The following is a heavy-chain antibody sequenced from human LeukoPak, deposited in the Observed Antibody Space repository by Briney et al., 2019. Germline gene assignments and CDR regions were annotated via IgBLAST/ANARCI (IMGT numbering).Heavy chain of an antibody. CDR3: AREDVAKPFDY. V-gene: IGHV6-1*01. J-gene: IGHJ4*02. Sequence: SQTLSLTCAISGDSVSSNSAAWNWIRQSPSIGLEWLGRTYYRSKWYNDYAVSLKSRIIINPDTSKNQFSLQLNSVTPEDTAVYYCAREDVAKPFDYWGQGTLVTVSS. CDR2: TYYRSKWYN. CDR1: GDSVSSNSAA. D-gene: IGHD2-15*01.